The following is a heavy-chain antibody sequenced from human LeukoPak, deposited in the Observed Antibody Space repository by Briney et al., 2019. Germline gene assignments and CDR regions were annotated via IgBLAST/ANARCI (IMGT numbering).Heavy chain of an antibody. CDR1: GGSFSSSY. CDR3: ARGGTLWFGESRFAY. CDR2: IYYSGST. J-gene: IGHJ4*02. V-gene: IGHV4-59*01. D-gene: IGHD3-10*01. Sequence: SETLSLTCTVSGGSFSSSYWSWIRQPPGKGLEWIGYIYYSGSTNYSPSLRSRVTISVDTSKNQFSLKLSSVTAADTAVYYCARGGTLWFGESRFAYWGQGTLVTVSS.